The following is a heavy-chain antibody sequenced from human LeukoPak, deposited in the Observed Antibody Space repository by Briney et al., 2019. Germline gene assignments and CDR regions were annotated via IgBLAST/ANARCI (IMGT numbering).Heavy chain of an antibody. CDR3: AKAIHSSSSGVVDY. CDR1: GFIFSNYA. CDR2: IRYDGGNK. D-gene: IGHD6-6*01. J-gene: IGHJ4*02. V-gene: IGHV3-30*02. Sequence: QPGGPLRPSCAASGFIFSNYAMHWVRRAPGKGLEWVTFIRYDGGNKYYEESVKGRFTISRDNSKNTLYLQMNSLRAEDTAVYYYAKAIHSSSSGVVDYWGQGTLVTVSS.